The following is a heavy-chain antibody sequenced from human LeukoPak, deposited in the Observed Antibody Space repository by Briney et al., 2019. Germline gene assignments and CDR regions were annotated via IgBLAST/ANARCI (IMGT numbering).Heavy chain of an antibody. D-gene: IGHD3-16*02. V-gene: IGHV3-30*02. CDR1: GFSFSSYG. CDR3: ARIIGTFGTYRYDS. Sequence: PGGSLRLSCAGSGFSFSSYGMHWVRQAPGKGLEWMAFIRSDGSNKYYADSVKGRFTISRDNAENSLYLQMNSLRAEDTAVYYCARIIGTFGTYRYDSWGQGTLVSVSS. CDR2: IRSDGSNK. J-gene: IGHJ4*02.